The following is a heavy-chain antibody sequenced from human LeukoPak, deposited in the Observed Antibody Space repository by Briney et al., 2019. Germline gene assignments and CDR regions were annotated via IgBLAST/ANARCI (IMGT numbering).Heavy chain of an antibody. V-gene: IGHV1-69*04. J-gene: IGHJ4*02. CDR1: GGTFSSYA. CDR2: IIPIFGIA. CDR3: ARWLGADCGGDCYDC. Sequence: SVKVSCKASGGTFSSYAINWVRQAPGQGLEWMGRIIPIFGIANYAQKFQGRVTITADKSTSTAYMELSSLRSEDTAVYYCARWLGADCGGDCYDCWGQGTLVTVSS. D-gene: IGHD2-21*01.